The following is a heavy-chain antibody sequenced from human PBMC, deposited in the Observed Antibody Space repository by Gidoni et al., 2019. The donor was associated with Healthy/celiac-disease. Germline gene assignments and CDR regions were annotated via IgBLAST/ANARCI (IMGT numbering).Heavy chain of an antibody. CDR3: ARVDGTTDYYYYGMDV. CDR1: GFTFSSYA. Sequence: VQLVESGGGVVQPGRSLRLSCAASGFTFSSYAMHWVRQAPGKGLEWVAVISYDGSNKYYADSVKGRFTISRDNSKNTLYLQMNSLRAEDTAVYYCARVDGTTDYYYYGMDVWGQGTTVTVSS. CDR2: ISYDGSNK. D-gene: IGHD1-7*01. V-gene: IGHV3-30-3*01. J-gene: IGHJ6*02.